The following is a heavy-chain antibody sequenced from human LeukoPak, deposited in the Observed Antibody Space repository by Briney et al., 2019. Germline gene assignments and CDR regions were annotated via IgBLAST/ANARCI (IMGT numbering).Heavy chain of an antibody. J-gene: IGHJ4*02. CDR1: GGTCSSYA. Sequence: SVKVSCKASGGTCSSYAISWVRQAPGQGLEWMGGIIPIFGTANYAQKFQGRVTITADESTSTAYMELSSLRSEDTAVYYCASGQDYYDSSGYYKGWGQGTLVTVSS. V-gene: IGHV1-69*13. CDR3: ASGQDYYDSSGYYKG. CDR2: IIPIFGTA. D-gene: IGHD3-22*01.